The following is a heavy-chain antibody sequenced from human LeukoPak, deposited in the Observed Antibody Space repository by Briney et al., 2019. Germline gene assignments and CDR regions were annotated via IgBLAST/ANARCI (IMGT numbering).Heavy chain of an antibody. D-gene: IGHD3-10*01. J-gene: IGHJ6*02. CDR3: AGGVYYGSGSYPYYYYYGMDV. V-gene: IGHV4-34*01. CDR1: GGSFRGYY. Sequence: KPSETLSLTCAVYGGSFRGYYWSWIRQPPGKGRDWIGEINHSGSTNYNPSLKSRVTISVDTSKNQFSLKLSSVTAADTAVYYCAGGVYYGSGSYPYYYYYGMDVWGQGTTVTVSS. CDR2: INHSGST.